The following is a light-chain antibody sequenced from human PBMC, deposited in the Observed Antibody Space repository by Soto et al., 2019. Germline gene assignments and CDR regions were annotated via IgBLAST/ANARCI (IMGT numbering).Light chain of an antibody. CDR3: KQYVHWPPGT. J-gene: IGKJ1*01. Sequence: EIVGTQSPATLSVSPGERVTLSCRASQSVSSSLAWYQQRPGQAPRLLIYDTSTRAPGIAARFSGSGSGTEFTLTISSLQSEDVAVYYCKQYVHWPPGTFGQGTTVEIK. CDR1: QSVSSS. CDR2: DTS. V-gene: IGKV3-15*01.